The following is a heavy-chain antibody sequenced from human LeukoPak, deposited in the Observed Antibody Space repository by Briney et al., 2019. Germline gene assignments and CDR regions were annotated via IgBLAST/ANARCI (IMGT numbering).Heavy chain of an antibody. Sequence: ASVKVSCKASRYTFTNYPMNWVRQAPGQGLEWMGWISAYNGNTNYAQKFQGRVTITADKSTSTAHMELSSLRSEDTAVYYCARGTRNFDYWGQGTLVTVSS. CDR3: ARGTRNFDY. V-gene: IGHV1-18*01. J-gene: IGHJ4*02. CDR2: ISAYNGNT. CDR1: RYTFTNYP.